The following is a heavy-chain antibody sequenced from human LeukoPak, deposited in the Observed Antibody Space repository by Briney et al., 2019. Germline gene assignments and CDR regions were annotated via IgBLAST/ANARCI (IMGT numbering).Heavy chain of an antibody. V-gene: IGHV1-18*01. CDR3: ARDLTTYGQRYYFDY. Sequence: GASVKVSCKASGYSFINYGMSWVRQAPGQGLEWMGWISGYNANRDYAQKFQDRVTMTIDTSATTAYMELRSLRSDDTALYYCARDLTTYGQRYYFDYWGQGALVTVSS. CDR1: GYSFINYG. D-gene: IGHD3-10*01. J-gene: IGHJ4*02. CDR2: ISGYNANR.